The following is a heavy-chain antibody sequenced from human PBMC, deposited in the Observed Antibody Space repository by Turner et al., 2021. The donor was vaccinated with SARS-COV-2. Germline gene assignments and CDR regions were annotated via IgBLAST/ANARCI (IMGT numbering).Heavy chain of an antibody. CDR2: ISGNSDNK. J-gene: IGHJ6*02. D-gene: IGHD1-26*01. CDR1: GFTFDGYA. V-gene: IGHV3-9*01. CDR3: AKDMLGNYCYYGMDL. Sequence: EVQLVESGGGLVQPGRSLRLSCAASGFTFDGYAMHWVRQAPGKGVEWVSVISGNSDNKGYADSVKGRFTISRDNAKNALYLQMNSLRAEDTALYYCAKDMLGNYCYYGMDLWGQGTTVTVSS.